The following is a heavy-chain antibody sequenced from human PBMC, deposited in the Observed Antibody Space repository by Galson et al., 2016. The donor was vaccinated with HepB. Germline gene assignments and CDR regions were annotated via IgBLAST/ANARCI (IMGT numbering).Heavy chain of an antibody. V-gene: IGHV3-7*01. CDR1: GFTFSSYW. CDR2: IKEDGSEK. CDR3: ARGGSDMDY. J-gene: IGHJ4*02. D-gene: IGHD6-19*01. Sequence: SLRLSCAASGFTFSSYWMTWVRQAPGKGLEWLANIKEDGSEKHYVDSLKGRFTISRDNAKNSLYLQMNSLRAEDTAVFYCARGGSDMDYWGQGTLVTVAS.